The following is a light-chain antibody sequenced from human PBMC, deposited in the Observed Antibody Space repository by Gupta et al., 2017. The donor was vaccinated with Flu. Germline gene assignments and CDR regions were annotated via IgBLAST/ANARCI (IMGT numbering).Light chain of an antibody. Sequence: EIALTQSPGTLSLSLGERATLSCRASQSVSSSYLAWYQQKPGQAPRLLIYGASSRATGIPDRFSGSGSGTDFTLTISRLEPEDFAVYYCQQDGSSPLTFGGGTKVDIK. CDR2: GAS. J-gene: IGKJ3*01. CDR3: QQDGSSPLT. V-gene: IGKV3-20*01. CDR1: QSVSSSY.